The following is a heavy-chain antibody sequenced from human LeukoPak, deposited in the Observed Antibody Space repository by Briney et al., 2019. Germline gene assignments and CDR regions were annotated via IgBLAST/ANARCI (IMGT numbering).Heavy chain of an antibody. CDR2: IYYSGST. D-gene: IGHD6-13*01. Sequence: SQTLSLPCTVSGGSISSSSYYWGWIRQPPGKGLEWIGSIYYSGSTYYNPSLKSRVTISVDTSKNQFSLKLSSVTAADTAVYYCARQGSSGGYWGQGTLVTVSS. J-gene: IGHJ4*02. CDR3: ARQGSSGGY. CDR1: GGSISSSSYY. V-gene: IGHV4-39*01.